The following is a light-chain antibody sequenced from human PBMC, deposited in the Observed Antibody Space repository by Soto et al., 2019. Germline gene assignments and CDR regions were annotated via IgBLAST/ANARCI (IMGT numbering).Light chain of an antibody. CDR2: GAS. Sequence: EIVMTQSPATLSVSPGERVTLSCRASQSISINLAWYQRKPGQSPRLLFSGASTRATGVPVRFSGSGSVTEFTLSISSLQSEDFAVYYCQQHNNWPPTFGQGTKVEIK. CDR1: QSISIN. CDR3: QQHNNWPPT. J-gene: IGKJ1*01. V-gene: IGKV3-15*01.